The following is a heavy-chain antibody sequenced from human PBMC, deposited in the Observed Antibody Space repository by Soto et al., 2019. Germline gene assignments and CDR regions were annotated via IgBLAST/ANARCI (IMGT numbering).Heavy chain of an antibody. CDR2: ISAYNGNT. D-gene: IGHD3-16*01. V-gene: IGHV1-18*01. J-gene: IGHJ5*02. CDR3: ARDPRQNMITFGGDPNWFDP. CDR1: GYTFTSYG. Sequence: ASVKISCKASGYTFTSYGISWVRQAPGQGLEWMGWISAYNGNTNYAQKLQGRVTMTTDTSTSTAYMELRSLRSDDTAVYYCARDPRQNMITFGGDPNWFDPWGQGTLVTVSS.